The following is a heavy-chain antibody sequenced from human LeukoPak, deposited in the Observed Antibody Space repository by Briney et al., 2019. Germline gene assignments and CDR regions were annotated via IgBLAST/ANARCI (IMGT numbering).Heavy chain of an antibody. CDR3: AKGGGYVAQYYYYYLDV. Sequence: GGSLRLSCAVSGSTFSSYGMYWVRQAPGKGLEWVAFIRYDGNNKYYADSVKGRFTISRDNSKNTLYLQMKSLRAEDTAVYYCAKGGGYVAQYYYYYLDVWGKGTTVTISS. D-gene: IGHD5-12*01. J-gene: IGHJ6*03. CDR2: IRYDGNNK. V-gene: IGHV3-30*02. CDR1: GSTFSSYG.